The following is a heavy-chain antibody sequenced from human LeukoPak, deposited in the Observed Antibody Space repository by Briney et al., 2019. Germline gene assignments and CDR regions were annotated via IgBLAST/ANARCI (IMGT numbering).Heavy chain of an antibody. V-gene: IGHV3-48*04. D-gene: IGHD3-3*01. Sequence: PGGSLRLSCIGSPLTFRSYSLNWVRQAPGKGLEWVSYISDSGRTTFYADSVKGRFTISRDNAKNSLYLQMSSLRVEDTAVYYCASWAGNTQSDSWSGPFDYWGQGTLVTVSS. CDR1: PLTFRSYS. CDR3: ASWAGNTQSDSWSGPFDY. CDR2: ISDSGRTT. J-gene: IGHJ4*02.